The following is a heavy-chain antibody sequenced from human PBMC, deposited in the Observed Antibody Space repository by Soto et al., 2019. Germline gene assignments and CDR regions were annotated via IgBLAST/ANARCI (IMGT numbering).Heavy chain of an antibody. V-gene: IGHV3-30*18. CDR3: AKDWYYGFGGGMDV. J-gene: IGHJ6*02. CDR2: ISYDGSNK. Sequence: GGSLRLSCAASGFTFSSYGMHWVRQAPGKGLEWVAVISYDGSNKHYADSVKGRFTISRDNSKNTLYLQMNSLRAEDTAVYYCAKDWYYGFGGGMDVWGQGTTVTVSS. CDR1: GFTFSSYG. D-gene: IGHD3-3*01.